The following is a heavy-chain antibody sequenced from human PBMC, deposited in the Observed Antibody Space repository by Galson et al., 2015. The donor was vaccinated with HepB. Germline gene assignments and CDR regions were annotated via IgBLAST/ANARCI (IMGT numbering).Heavy chain of an antibody. V-gene: IGHV1-69*13. CDR2: RSGGLGTG. D-gene: IGHD1-14*01. CDR1: GDTLRNHD. J-gene: IGHJ6*03. CDR3: ARHQWNQKGIDFFYYYIHV. Sequence: SVKVSCKASGDTLRNHDIGWGGKAPGEGSQGRGGRSGGLGTGHYAEEVQGRVTITADESTSTVYMELSSLRSDDTAVYYCARHQWNQKGIDFFYYYIHVWGKGTTVPVSS.